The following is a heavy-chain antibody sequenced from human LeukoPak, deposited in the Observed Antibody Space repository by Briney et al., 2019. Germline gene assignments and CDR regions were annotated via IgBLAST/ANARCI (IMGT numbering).Heavy chain of an antibody. D-gene: IGHD6-19*01. Sequence: ASVKVSCKASGYTFTSYGISWVRQAPGQGLEWMGWISAYNGNTNYAQKLQGRVTMTTDTSTSTAYMELRSLRSDDTAVYYCAKYLQETPPTSPQWLDGWFDPWGQGTLVTVSS. CDR3: AKYLQETPPTSPQWLDGWFDP. J-gene: IGHJ5*02. CDR1: GYTFTSYG. CDR2: ISAYNGNT. V-gene: IGHV1-18*01.